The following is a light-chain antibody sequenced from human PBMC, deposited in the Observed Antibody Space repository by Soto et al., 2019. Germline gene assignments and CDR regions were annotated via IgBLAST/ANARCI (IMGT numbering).Light chain of an antibody. J-gene: IGLJ1*01. V-gene: IGLV2-14*01. Sequence: QSALTQPASVSGSPGQSITISCTGTSSDAGGYNYVSWYQQHPGKAPKLMIYEVSNRPSGVSNRFSGSKSGNTASLTISGLQPEDEADYFCSSYGSTSTRYVFGTGTKVTVL. CDR3: SSYGSTSTRYV. CDR2: EVS. CDR1: SSDAGGYNY.